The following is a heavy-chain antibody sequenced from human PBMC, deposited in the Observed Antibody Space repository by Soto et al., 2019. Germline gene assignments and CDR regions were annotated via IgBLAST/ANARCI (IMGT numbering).Heavy chain of an antibody. V-gene: IGHV4-39*01. CDR2: IYYSGST. CDR3: ARQSASDPPYSGSYYGFFDY. D-gene: IGHD1-26*01. J-gene: IGHJ4*02. Sequence: SETLSLTCTVSGGSISSSSYYWGWIRQPPGKGLEWIGSIYYSGSTYYNPSLKSRVTISVDTSKNQFSLKLSSVTAADTAVYYCARQSASDPPYSGSYYGFFDYWGQGTLVTVSS. CDR1: GGSISSSSYY.